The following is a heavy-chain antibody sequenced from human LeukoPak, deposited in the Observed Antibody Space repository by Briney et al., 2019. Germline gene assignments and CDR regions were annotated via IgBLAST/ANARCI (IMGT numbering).Heavy chain of an antibody. J-gene: IGHJ4*02. Sequence: PGGSLRLSCAASGFTFSDYYMSWIRQAPGKGLEWVSYISSSGSTIYYADSVKGRFTISRDNAKNSLYLQMNSLRAEDTAVYYCARDLEEHCSGGSCSLFDYWGQGTLVTVSS. CDR1: GFTFSDYY. D-gene: IGHD2-15*01. CDR3: ARDLEEHCSGGSCSLFDY. V-gene: IGHV3-11*04. CDR2: ISSSGSTI.